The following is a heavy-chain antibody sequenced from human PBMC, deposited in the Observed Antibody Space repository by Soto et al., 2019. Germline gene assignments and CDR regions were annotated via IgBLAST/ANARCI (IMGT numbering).Heavy chain of an antibody. CDR1: GGTFRNYP. Sequence: VKKPGSSVKVSCKASGGTFRNYPINWVRQAPGQGLEWMGSIFPLTDIPDYPQNFQARLTISADKSTSTAYMELSSLTSDDTAMYFCARGPLVVLNYFESWGQGTLVTVSS. J-gene: IGHJ4*02. V-gene: IGHV1-69*04. CDR3: ARGPLVVLNYFES. CDR2: IFPLTDIP.